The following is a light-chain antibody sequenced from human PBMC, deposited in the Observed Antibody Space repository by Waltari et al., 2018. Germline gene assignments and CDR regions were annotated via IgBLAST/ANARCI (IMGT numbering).Light chain of an antibody. CDR3: SSYISSDTLEL. Sequence: QSALPPPASVSGSPGQSIPISCPGTSSDVGGYNYVSWYQQHPGKAPKLIIFDVSNRPSGVSSRFSGSKSGNTASLTISGLQAQDEADYYCSSYISSDTLELFGGGTSLTVL. V-gene: IGLV2-14*03. J-gene: IGLJ2*01. CDR2: DVS. CDR1: SSDVGGYNY.